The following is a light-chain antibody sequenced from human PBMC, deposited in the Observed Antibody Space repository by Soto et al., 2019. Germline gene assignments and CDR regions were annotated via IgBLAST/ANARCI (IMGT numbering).Light chain of an antibody. CDR3: QQYNTWLWT. Sequence: EVVMTQSPATLSVSPGERATLSCRASQSVNANLAWYQQKPGQAPRLLIHGASNMATGLPARFSGSGFGTEFILTISSLQSEDFAVYYCQQYNTWLWTFGQGTKVEI. V-gene: IGKV3-15*01. CDR2: GAS. J-gene: IGKJ1*01. CDR1: QSVNAN.